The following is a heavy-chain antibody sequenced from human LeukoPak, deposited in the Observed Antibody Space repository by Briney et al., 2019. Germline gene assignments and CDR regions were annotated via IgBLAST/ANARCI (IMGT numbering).Heavy chain of an antibody. D-gene: IGHD4-17*01. V-gene: IGHV3-30-3*01. J-gene: IGHJ4*02. CDR1: GSTFSSYA. CDR2: ISYDGSNK. Sequence: GGSLRLSCAASGSTFSSYAMHWVRQAPGKGLEWVAVISYDGSNKYYADSVKGRFTISRDNSKNTLYLQMNSLRAEDTAVYYCARAKARMTTVTLIDYWGQGTLVTVSS. CDR3: ARAKARMTTVTLIDY.